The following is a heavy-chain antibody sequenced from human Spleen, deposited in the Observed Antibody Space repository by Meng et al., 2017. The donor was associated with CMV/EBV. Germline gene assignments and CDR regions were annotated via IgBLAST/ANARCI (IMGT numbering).Heavy chain of an antibody. CDR3: ARGIYDSSGYPVHS. CDR2: IYTSGST. CDR1: GGSISSYY. J-gene: IGHJ4*02. Sequence: SETLSLTCTVSGGSISSYYWSWIRQPAGKGLEWIGRIYTSGSTNYNPSLKSRVTMSVDTSKNQFALKLSSVTAADTAVYCCARGIYDSSGYPVHSWGQGTLVTVSS. V-gene: IGHV4-4*07. D-gene: IGHD3-22*01.